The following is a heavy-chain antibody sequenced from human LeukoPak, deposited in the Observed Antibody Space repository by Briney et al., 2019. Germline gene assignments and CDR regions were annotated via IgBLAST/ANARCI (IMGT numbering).Heavy chain of an antibody. CDR3: ARDSQEFFQH. CDR1: GFTVSDNY. V-gene: IGHV3-43*02. CDR2: ISGDGGST. Sequence: GGSLRLSCAASGFTVSDNYMSWVRQAPGKGLEWVSLISGDGGSTYYADSMKGRFTISRDNSKNSLYLQMNSLRTEDTALYYCARDSQEFFQHWGQGTLVTVSS. J-gene: IGHJ1*01.